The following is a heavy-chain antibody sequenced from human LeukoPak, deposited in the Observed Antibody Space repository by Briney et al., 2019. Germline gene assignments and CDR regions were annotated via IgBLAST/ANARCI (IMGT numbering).Heavy chain of an antibody. CDR3: ARDLWDATGY. Sequence: GGSLRLSCVASGFTSTYTSWVRQAPGKGLEWVSAIYIGDSTDYADSVRGRFTISRDISKNTVYLQMNSLRPEDTAVYYCARDLWDATGYWGQGTLVTVAS. V-gene: IGHV3-66*02. CDR1: GFTSTY. J-gene: IGHJ4*02. CDR2: IYIGDST. D-gene: IGHD3-3*01.